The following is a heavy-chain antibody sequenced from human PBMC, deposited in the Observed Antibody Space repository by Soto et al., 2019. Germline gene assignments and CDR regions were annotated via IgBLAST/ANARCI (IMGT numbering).Heavy chain of an antibody. CDR1: GFTFSSYG. D-gene: IGHD6-19*01. CDR3: AKEVKSSGWYEGYYYGMDV. J-gene: IGHJ6*02. CDR2: ISYDGSNK. V-gene: IGHV3-30*18. Sequence: QVQLVESGGGVVQPGRSLRLSCAASGFTFSSYGMHWVRQAPGKGLEWVAVISYDGSNKYYADSVKGRFTISRDNSKNTLYLQMNSLRAEDTAVYYCAKEVKSSGWYEGYYYGMDVWGQGTTVTVSS.